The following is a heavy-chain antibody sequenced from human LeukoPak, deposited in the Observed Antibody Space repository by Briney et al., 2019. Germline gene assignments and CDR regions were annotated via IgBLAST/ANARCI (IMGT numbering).Heavy chain of an antibody. Sequence: PGRSLRLSCAASGFSFSNYGMHWVRQAPGKGLGWVAVIWVDGSYKYYADSVKGRFTISRDNSENTLYLQMKSLRAEDTAVYYCAKPTRGSGSFLIDYWGQGTLVTVSS. CDR3: AKPTRGSGSFLIDY. CDR2: IWVDGSYK. D-gene: IGHD1-26*01. V-gene: IGHV3-33*06. J-gene: IGHJ4*02. CDR1: GFSFSNYG.